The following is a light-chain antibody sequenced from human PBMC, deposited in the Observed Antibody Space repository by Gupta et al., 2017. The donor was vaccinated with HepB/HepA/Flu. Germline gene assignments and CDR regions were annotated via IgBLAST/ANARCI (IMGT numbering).Light chain of an antibody. CDR1: NLGDKY. V-gene: IGLV3-1*01. CDR3: QAWDSSIVI. J-gene: IGLJ2*01. CDR2: KTN. Sequence: TCSGDNLGDKYACWYQQKPGQSPTLVIYKTNKRPSGIPERFSGSNSGNTATLTISGTQSVDEADYYCQAWDSSIVIFGGGTKLTVL.